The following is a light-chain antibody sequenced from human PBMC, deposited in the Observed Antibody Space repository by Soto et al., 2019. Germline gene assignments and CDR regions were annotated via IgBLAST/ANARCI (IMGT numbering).Light chain of an antibody. CDR2: AAS. CDR3: QQYGPSPPYT. J-gene: IGKJ2*01. CDR1: RSFASSY. V-gene: IGKV3-20*01. Sequence: EVVLTQSPGILSLSPGERATLSCRASRSFASSYLAWYQQKPGQAPRLLIYAASIRATGIPDRFSGSGSETDFTLTISRLEPEDSAVYFCQQYGPSPPYTFGQGTKLEIK.